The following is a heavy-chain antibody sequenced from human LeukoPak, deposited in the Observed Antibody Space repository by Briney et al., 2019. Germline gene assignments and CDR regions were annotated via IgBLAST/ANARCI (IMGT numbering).Heavy chain of an antibody. CDR1: GFTFSSYA. Sequence: PGGSLRLSCAASGFTFSSYAMSWVRQAPGKGLEWVALIWYDGSNKYYADSVKGRFTISRDNSMNTLYLQMNSLRAEDTAVYYCARDQGCSSTNCYSLFFHYWGQGTLVTVSS. J-gene: IGHJ4*02. CDR2: IWYDGSNK. D-gene: IGHD2-2*01. CDR3: ARDQGCSSTNCYSLFFHY. V-gene: IGHV3-33*08.